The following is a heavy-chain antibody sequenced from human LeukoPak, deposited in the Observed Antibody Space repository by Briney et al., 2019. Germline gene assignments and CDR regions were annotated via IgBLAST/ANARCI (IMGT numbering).Heavy chain of an antibody. J-gene: IGHJ4*02. CDR1: GFTFSSYG. D-gene: IGHD2-2*01. CDR2: IRYDGSNE. CDR3: AKVSVPAAIRSKFDY. Sequence: GGSLRLSCAASGFTFSSYGMHWVRQAPGKGLEWVAFIRYDGSNEYYADSVKGRFTISRDNSKNTLYLQMNSLRAEDTAVYYCAKVSVPAAIRSKFDYWGQGTLVTVSS. V-gene: IGHV3-30*02.